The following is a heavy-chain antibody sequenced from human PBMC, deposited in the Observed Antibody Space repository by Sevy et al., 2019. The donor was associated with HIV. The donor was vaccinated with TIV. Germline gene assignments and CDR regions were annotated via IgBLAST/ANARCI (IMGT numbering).Heavy chain of an antibody. J-gene: IGHJ4*02. V-gene: IGHV3-23*01. Sequence: GESLKISCAASGFTFSSYAMNWVRQAPGKGLEWVSGISGSGGSGDKTHYADSVKGRFTISRDDSKNSLYLQLNSLRAYDRAIYYCGRKYDSSGYFDYWGQGTLVTVSS. CDR1: GFTFSSYA. CDR2: ISGSGGSGDKT. D-gene: IGHD3-22*01. CDR3: GRKYDSSGYFDY.